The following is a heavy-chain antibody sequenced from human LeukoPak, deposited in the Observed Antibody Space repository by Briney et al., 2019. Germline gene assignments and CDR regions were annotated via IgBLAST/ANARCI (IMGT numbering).Heavy chain of an antibody. CDR3: AKRGSAWSFDY. V-gene: IGHV3-23*01. J-gene: IGHJ4*02. CDR2: ISGSGGST. D-gene: IGHD6-19*01. CDR1: GFIFSSYA. Sequence: GGSLRLSCAASGFIFSSYAMIWVRQAPGKGLEWFSGISGSGGSTNYADSVKGRFTISRDNSKNTMYVQMNSLRAEDTALYYCAKRGSAWSFDYWGQGTLVIVSS.